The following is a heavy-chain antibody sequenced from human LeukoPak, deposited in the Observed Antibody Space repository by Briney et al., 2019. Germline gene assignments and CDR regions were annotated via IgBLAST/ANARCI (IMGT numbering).Heavy chain of an antibody. V-gene: IGHV4-34*01. Sequence: SETLSLTCAVYGGSFSGYYWSWIRQPPGKGLEWIGEINHSGSTNYNPSLKSRVTVSVDTSKNQFSLKLSSVTAADTAVYYCARDSMITFGGTHYMDVWGKGTTVTVSS. CDR3: ARDSMITFGGTHYMDV. D-gene: IGHD3-16*01. CDR1: GGSFSGYY. J-gene: IGHJ6*03. CDR2: INHSGST.